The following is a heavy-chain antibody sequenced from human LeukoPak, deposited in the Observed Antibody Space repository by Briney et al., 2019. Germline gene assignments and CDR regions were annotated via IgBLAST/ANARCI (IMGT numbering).Heavy chain of an antibody. CDR3: AKFEGATIPGWFNDY. V-gene: IGHV3-23*01. D-gene: IGHD6-19*01. CDR2: ITGRSDKT. Sequence: GSLRLSCAASGFNFNKYDMTWARQAPGKGLEWVSTITGRSDKTYYTDSVKGRFTISRDNSKNTLYLQMNSLRTEDTAVYFCAKFEGATIPGWFNDYWGQGILVTVSS. J-gene: IGHJ4*02. CDR1: GFNFNKYD.